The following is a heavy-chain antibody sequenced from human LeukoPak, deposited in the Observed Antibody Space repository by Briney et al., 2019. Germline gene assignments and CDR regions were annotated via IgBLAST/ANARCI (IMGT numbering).Heavy chain of an antibody. CDR3: ANWRGDFRYFDY. D-gene: IGHD2-21*02. CDR2: ISAGGAST. CDR1: GFTFSSYA. V-gene: IGHV3-23*01. Sequence: GGPLRLSCAASGFTFSSYAMSWVRQAPGKGLEWVSGISAGGASTYYADSVKGRLTISRDNSKNTLYLQMNSLRAEDTAVYYCANWRGDFRYFDYWGQGTLVTVSS. J-gene: IGHJ4*02.